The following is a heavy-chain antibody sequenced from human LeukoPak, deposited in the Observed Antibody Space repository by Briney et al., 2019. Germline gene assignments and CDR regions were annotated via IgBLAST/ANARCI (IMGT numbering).Heavy chain of an antibody. V-gene: IGHV4-61*05. J-gene: IGHJ2*01. CDR3: ARRITMVRGRSWYFDL. CDR2: IYYSGST. D-gene: IGHD3-10*01. CDR1: GXSISSSGDY. Sequence: PSETLSLTCTVSGXSISSSGDYWSWIRQPPGKGLEWIGYIYYSGSTNYNPSLKSRVTISVDTSKNQFSLKLSSVTAADTAVYCCARRITMVRGRSWYFDLWGRGTLVTVSS.